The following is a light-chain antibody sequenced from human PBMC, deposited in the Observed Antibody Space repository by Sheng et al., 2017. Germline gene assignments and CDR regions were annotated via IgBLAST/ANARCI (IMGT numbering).Light chain of an antibody. CDR1: QSVSTW. CDR2: KAS. CDR3: QQYGSYVAGLN. Sequence: DIQMTQSPSTLSASVGDRVSITCRASQSVSTWLAWYQQKPGKAPKLLIYKASTLQSGVPSRFSGSGSGTDFTLTISSLQPDDFATYYCQQYGSYVAGLNFGGGTKVEMK. J-gene: IGKJ4*01. V-gene: IGKV1-5*03.